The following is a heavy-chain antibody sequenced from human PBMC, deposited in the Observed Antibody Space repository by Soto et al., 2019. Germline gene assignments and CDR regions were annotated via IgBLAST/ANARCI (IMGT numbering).Heavy chain of an antibody. CDR1: GFTFSSYA. CDR3: ARGYCSGGSCYPWDYYYGMDV. V-gene: IGHV3-23*01. CDR2: ISGSGGST. Sequence: PGGSLRLSCAASGFTFSSYAMSWVRQAPGKGLEWVSAISGSGGSTYYADSVKGRFTISRDNSKNTLYLQMNSLRAEDTAVYYCARGYCSGGSCYPWDYYYGMDVWGQGTTVTVSS. J-gene: IGHJ6*02. D-gene: IGHD2-15*01.